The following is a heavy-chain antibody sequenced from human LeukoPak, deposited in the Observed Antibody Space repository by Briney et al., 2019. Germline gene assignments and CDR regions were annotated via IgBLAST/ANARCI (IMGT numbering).Heavy chain of an antibody. CDR1: GFSVSSNY. D-gene: IGHD4-23*01. V-gene: IGHV3-53*01. CDR2: IYSGGRT. Sequence: PGGSLRLSCVASGFSVSSNYLSWVRQAPGKGLDWVSVIYSGGRTYYADSVKGRFTIPKDNSKHTLYLQMDSLRTEDRAVYYCARRDRRGATVDSDYCYDLDVWGKGTAVTVSS. J-gene: IGHJ6*03. CDR3: ARRDRRGATVDSDYCYDLDV.